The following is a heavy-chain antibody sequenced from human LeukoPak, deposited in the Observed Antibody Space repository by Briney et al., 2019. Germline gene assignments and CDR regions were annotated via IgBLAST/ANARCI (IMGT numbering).Heavy chain of an antibody. J-gene: IGHJ6*03. CDR1: GFTFSNYW. V-gene: IGHV3-7*01. CDR3: ARDYCAGDCSWAYMDV. Sequence: GGSLRLSCAASGFTFSNYWMSWVRQAPGKGLEWVADIKVDGSEKHYVDSVNGRFTISRDNAKSSLYLQMNSLRAEDTAVYYCARDYCAGDCSWAYMDVWGKGTTVTVSS. CDR2: IKVDGSEK. D-gene: IGHD2-21*02.